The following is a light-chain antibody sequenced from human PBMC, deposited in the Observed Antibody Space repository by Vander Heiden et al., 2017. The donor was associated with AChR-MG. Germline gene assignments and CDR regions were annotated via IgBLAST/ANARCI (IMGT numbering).Light chain of an antibody. CDR2: ATF. Sequence: DIQMTQSPSSLSASVGDRVTITCRASQGVHHYVAWFQQKSGQAPKSLIYATFNLHSGVPSHFSGSGNGTSFTLTISSLQPDDFATYYCQQYDNYPYTFGQGTKLEIK. CDR3: QQYDNYPYT. J-gene: IGKJ2*01. V-gene: IGKV1-16*02. CDR1: QGVHHY.